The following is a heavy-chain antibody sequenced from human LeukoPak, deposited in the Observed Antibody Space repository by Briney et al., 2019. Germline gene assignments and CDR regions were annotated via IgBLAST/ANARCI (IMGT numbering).Heavy chain of an antibody. CDR1: GGSISGSDNY. CDR2: IYYTGST. J-gene: IGHJ4*02. CDR3: AGMRITTPTVRTLGY. Sequence: SETLSLTCSGSGGSISGSDNYLTWIRQPPGKGLEWIGFIYYTGSTNYNPSLKSRVTISVDTSKNQFSLKLSSVTAADTAVYYCAGMRITTPTVRTLGYWGQGTLVTVSS. D-gene: IGHD1-14*01. V-gene: IGHV4-61*08.